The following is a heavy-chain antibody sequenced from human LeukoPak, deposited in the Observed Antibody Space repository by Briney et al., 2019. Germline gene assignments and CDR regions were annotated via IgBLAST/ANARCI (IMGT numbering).Heavy chain of an antibody. Sequence: PSETLSLTCTVSGGSIGSSYYYWGWIRQPPGKGLEWVGYIFYSGTTDSNPSLKSRVTISVDTSKNQFSLKLSSVTAADTAVYYCARTYCSGGSCHFDYWGQGTLVTVSS. CDR3: ARTYCSGGSCHFDY. J-gene: IGHJ4*02. D-gene: IGHD2-15*01. CDR1: GGSIGSSYYY. CDR2: IFYSGTT. V-gene: IGHV4-61*05.